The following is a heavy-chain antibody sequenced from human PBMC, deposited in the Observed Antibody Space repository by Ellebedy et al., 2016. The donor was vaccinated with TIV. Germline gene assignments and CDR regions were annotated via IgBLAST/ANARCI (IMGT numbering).Heavy chain of an antibody. D-gene: IGHD3-16*01. CDR1: GGSISSSSYY. CDR3: ARSNISFFGETDAFEI. Sequence: MPSETLSLTCTVSGGSISSSSYYWSWIRQPPGKGLEWIGYIYYSGSTNYNPSLKSRLTMSIDTSKKQISLNLSSVTAADTGIFFCARSNISFFGETDAFEIWGQGTRVTVSS. CDR2: IYYSGST. V-gene: IGHV4-61*01. J-gene: IGHJ3*02.